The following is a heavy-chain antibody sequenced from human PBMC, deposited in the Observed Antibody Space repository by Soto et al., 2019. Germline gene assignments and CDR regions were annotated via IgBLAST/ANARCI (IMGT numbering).Heavy chain of an antibody. J-gene: IGHJ5*02. CDR2: INSRSTYI. CDR1: GFTFSSHG. D-gene: IGHD3-16*02. CDR3: ARAREDYPRYTNNWFDP. V-gene: IGHV3-21*01. Sequence: GGSLRLSCGASGFTFSSHGMHWVRQAPGKGLEWVSSINSRSTYIYHADSVKGRFTIYRDNAKSSLYLQVNSLRAEDTAVYYCARAREDYPRYTNNWFDPWGQGTLVTVSS.